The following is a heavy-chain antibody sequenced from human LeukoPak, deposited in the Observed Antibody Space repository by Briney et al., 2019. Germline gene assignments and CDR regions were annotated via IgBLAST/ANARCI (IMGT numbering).Heavy chain of an antibody. Sequence: SETLSLTCTVSGGSISSYYCSWIRQPPGKGLEWIGYIYYSGSTNYNPSLKSRVTISVDTSKNQFSLKLSSVTAADTGVYYCGRDLRDSSGWMYNWFDPWGQGTLVTVSS. D-gene: IGHD6-19*01. CDR3: GRDLRDSSGWMYNWFDP. J-gene: IGHJ5*02. CDR1: GGSISSYY. CDR2: IYYSGST. V-gene: IGHV4-59*01.